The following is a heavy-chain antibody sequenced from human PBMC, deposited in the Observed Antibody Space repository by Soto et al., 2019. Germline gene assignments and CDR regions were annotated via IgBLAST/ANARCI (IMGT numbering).Heavy chain of an antibody. V-gene: IGHV4-39*01. J-gene: IGHJ5*02. D-gene: IGHD6-13*01. CDR2: IYYSGST. CDR3: ASTGIAAAGTLNWFDP. Sequence: SETLSLTCTVSGGSISSSSYYWGWIRQPPGNGLEWIGGIYYSGSTYYNPSLKSRVTISVDTSKNQFSLKLSSVTAADTAVYYCASTGIAAAGTLNWFDPWGQGTLVTVSS. CDR1: GGSISSSSYY.